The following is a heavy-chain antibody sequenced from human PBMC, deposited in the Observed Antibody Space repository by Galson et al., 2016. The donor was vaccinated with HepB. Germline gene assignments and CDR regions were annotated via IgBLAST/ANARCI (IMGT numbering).Heavy chain of an antibody. J-gene: IGHJ3*02. V-gene: IGHV3-13*04. Sequence: SLRLSCAASGFTFSRYDIHWVRQVTGKGLQWVPAIGGAGDTYYSGSVKGRFTISRENAKNSLYLQMNSLTAGDTAVYYCARESTGRGVDAFDIWGQGTMVIVSS. CDR2: IGGAGDT. CDR3: ARESTGRGVDAFDI. D-gene: IGHD3-16*01. CDR1: GFTFSRYD.